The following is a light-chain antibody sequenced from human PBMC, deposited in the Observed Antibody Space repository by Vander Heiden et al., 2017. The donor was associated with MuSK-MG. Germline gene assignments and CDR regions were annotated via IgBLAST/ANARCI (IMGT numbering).Light chain of an antibody. V-gene: IGKV1-39*01. J-gene: IGKJ2*01. Sequence: DIHITQSPSSLSASAGDIVTITCRASKSISSYLNWYQQKPGKAPKLLIYAASSLQSGVPSRFSGSGSGTDFTLNISSLQAEDFATYYCQQSYSTPYTFGQGTKLEIK. CDR3: QQSYSTPYT. CDR2: AAS. CDR1: KSISSY.